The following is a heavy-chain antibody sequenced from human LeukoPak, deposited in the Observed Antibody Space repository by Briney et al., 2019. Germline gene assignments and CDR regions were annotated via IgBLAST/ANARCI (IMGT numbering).Heavy chain of an antibody. V-gene: IGHV3-48*01. CDR2: TSSSSSTI. Sequence: PGGSLRLSCAASGFTFRAYSMNWVRQAPGKGPEWVSHTSSSSSTIYYADSVKGRFTISRDNAKNSLYLQMNSLRAEDTAVYYCARDRRPYYGSGSYPDYWGQGTLVTVSS. D-gene: IGHD3-10*01. CDR3: ARDRRPYYGSGSYPDY. CDR1: GFTFRAYS. J-gene: IGHJ4*02.